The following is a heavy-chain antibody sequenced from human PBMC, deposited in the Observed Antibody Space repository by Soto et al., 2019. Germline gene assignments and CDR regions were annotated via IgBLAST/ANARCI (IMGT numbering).Heavy chain of an antibody. CDR2: IYSDDDK. V-gene: IGHV2-5*02. Sequence: QITLKESGPTLVKPTQTLTLTCTFSGFSLSTSGVGVGRIRYSPVKALEWLALIYSDDDKRYTPSLRSKLTINKHTSKTQVVLTMTNMDPVDTATYYCAHRSLQSQWVGSWGQGTLVTVSS. J-gene: IGHJ5*01. CDR1: GFSLSTSGVG. CDR3: AHRSLQSQWVGS. D-gene: IGHD4-4*01.